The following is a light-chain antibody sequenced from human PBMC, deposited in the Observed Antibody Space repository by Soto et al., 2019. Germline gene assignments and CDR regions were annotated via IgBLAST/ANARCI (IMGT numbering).Light chain of an antibody. CDR2: DVS. J-gene: IGLJ2*01. V-gene: IGLV2-14*01. CDR1: SSDVGGYNY. CDR3: SSYTSSSTLDVV. Sequence: QSALTQPASVSGSPGQSVTISCTGTSSDVGGYNYVSWYQQHPGKAPKLMIYDVSNRPSGVSNRFSGSKSGNTASLTIPGLQAEDAADYYCSSYTSSSTLDVVFGGGTKVTVL.